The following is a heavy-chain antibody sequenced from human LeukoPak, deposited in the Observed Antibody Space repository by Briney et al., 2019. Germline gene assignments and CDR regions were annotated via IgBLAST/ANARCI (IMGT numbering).Heavy chain of an antibody. CDR2: IYPGDSDT. D-gene: IGHD1-26*01. J-gene: IGHJ3*02. CDR1: GYSFTSYW. V-gene: IGHV5-51*01. CDR3: ARHQSARGSTDAFEI. Sequence: GESLKISCKGSGYSFTSYWIGWVRQMPGKGLEWMGIIYPGDSDTRYSPSFQGQVTISADKSISTAYLQWSSLKASDTAMFYCARHQSARGSTDAFEIWGQGTMVTVSS.